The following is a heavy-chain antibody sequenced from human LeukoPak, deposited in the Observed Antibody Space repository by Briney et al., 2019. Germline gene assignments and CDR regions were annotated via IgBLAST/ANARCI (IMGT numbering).Heavy chain of an antibody. CDR3: AKDDDWGRYKH. CDR2: ISPSGGIT. CDR1: GFTFSSHG. D-gene: IGHD3-16*01. Sequence: GGTLRLSCAASGFTFSSHGMNWVRQAPGKGLGWVSGISPSGGITYYTDSVKGRFTISRDNSKNTQSLQMNGLRAEDTAVYYCAKDDDWGRYKHWGQGTLVTVSS. V-gene: IGHV3-23*01. J-gene: IGHJ1*01.